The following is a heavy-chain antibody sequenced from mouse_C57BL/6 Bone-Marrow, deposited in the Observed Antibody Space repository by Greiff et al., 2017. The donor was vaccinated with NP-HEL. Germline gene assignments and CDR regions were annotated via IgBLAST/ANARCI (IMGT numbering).Heavy chain of an antibody. CDR2: INPYNGGT. J-gene: IGHJ1*03. Sequence: EVKLVESGPVLVKPGASVKMSCKASGYTFTDYYMNWVKQSHGKSLEWIGVINPYNGGTSYNQKFKGKATLTVDKSSSTAYMELNSLTSEDSAVYYCAKLGRGYFDVWGTGTTVTVSS. D-gene: IGHD4-1*01. V-gene: IGHV1-19*01. CDR3: AKLGRGYFDV. CDR1: GYTFTDYY.